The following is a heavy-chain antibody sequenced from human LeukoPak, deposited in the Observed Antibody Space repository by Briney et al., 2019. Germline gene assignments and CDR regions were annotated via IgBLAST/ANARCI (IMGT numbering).Heavy chain of an antibody. Sequence: KSSETLSLTCTVSGGSINSYYLSWIRQPPGKGLEWIGYIYYSGSTNYNPSLKSRVTISVDTSKTQFSLKLSSVTAADTAVYYCARSELLWFGGVNSGFDYWGQGTLVTVSS. CDR2: IYYSGST. J-gene: IGHJ4*02. CDR1: GGSINSYY. D-gene: IGHD3-10*01. V-gene: IGHV4-59*01. CDR3: ARSELLWFGGVNSGFDY.